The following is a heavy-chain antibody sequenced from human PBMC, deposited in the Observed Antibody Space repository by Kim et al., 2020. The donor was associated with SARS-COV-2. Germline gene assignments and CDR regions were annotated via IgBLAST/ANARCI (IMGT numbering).Heavy chain of an antibody. CDR2: ISSDGGTT. CDR1: GFTFSYYA. D-gene: IGHD3-16*01. CDR3: VRGTRD. J-gene: IGHJ4*02. V-gene: IGHV3-64*03. Sequence: GGSLRLSCSVSGFTFSYYAMHWVRQAPGKGLEYVSSISSDGGTTYYADSLKDRFTISRDNSKNTMYLQMSSLRLEDTAVYYCVRGTRDWGQGTLVTFSS.